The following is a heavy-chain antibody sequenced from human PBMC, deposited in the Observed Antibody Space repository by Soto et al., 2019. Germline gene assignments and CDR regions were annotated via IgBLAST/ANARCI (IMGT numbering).Heavy chain of an antibody. CDR2: LHSGGDT. Sequence: EVQLVESGGGLVQPGGSLRLSCVASGIPVSSNYMTWVRQAPGKGLEWVSVLHSGGDTYYANSVKGRFTISRHDSTNTLFLQMTSLTAEDMAVYYCARDGPYYYASRMDVWGQGTKVTVSS. CDR1: GIPVSSNY. J-gene: IGHJ6*02. CDR3: ARDGPYYYASRMDV. V-gene: IGHV3-53*04. D-gene: IGHD3-22*01.